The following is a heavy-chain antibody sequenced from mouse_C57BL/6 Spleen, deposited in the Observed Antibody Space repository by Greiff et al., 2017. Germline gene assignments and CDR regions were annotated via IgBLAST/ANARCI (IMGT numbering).Heavy chain of an antibody. V-gene: IGHV2-6-1*01. CDR1: GFSLTSYG. CDR2: IWSDGST. D-gene: IGHD2-1*01. J-gene: IGHJ3*01. Sequence: VKLMESGPGLVAPSQSLSITCTVSGFSLTSYGVHWVRQPPGKGLEWLVVIWSDGSTTYNSALKSRLSISKDNSKSQVFLKMNSLQTDDTAMYYCARHKDYGNYGFAYWGQGTLVTVSA. CDR3: ARHKDYGNYGFAY.